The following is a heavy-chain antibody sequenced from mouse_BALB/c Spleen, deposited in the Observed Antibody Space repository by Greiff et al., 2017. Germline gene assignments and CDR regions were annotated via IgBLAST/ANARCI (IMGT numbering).Heavy chain of an antibody. CDR1: GYTFTDYY. CDR2: IYPGSGNT. D-gene: IGHD1-1*01. J-gene: IGHJ1*01. V-gene: IGHV1-77*01. CDR3: ARSNYGSSYWYFDV. Sequence: VQLQESGAELARPGASVKLSCKASGYTFTDYYINWVKQRTGQGLKWIGEIYPGSGNTYYNEKFKGKATLTADKSSSTAYMQLSSLTSEDSAVYFCARSNYGSSYWYFDVWGAGTTVTVSS.